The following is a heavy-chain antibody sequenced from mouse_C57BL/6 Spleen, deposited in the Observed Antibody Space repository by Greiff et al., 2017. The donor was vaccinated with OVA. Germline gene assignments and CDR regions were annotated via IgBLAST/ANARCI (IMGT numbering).Heavy chain of an antibody. CDR2: ISSGGSYT. Sequence: EVMLVESGGDLVKPGGSLKLSCAASGFTFSSYGMSWVRQTPDKRLEWVATISSGGSYTYYPDSVKGRFTISRDNAKNTLYLQMSSLKSEDTAMYYCARFNSLLLRRYYFDYWGQGTTLTVSS. D-gene: IGHD1-1*01. J-gene: IGHJ2*01. CDR1: GFTFSSYG. V-gene: IGHV5-6*01. CDR3: ARFNSLLLRRYYFDY.